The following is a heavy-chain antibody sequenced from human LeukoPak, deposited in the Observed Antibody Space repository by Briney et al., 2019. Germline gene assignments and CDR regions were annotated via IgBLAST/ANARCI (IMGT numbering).Heavy chain of an antibody. Sequence: GGSLRLSCAASGFIFSSYGMHWVRQAPGKGLEWVAFIRYDGSDPYYTDSVKGRFTISRENSKNTLLLQMNSLRAEDTAVYYCAKDAGVPREDTFDIWGQGTMVTVSS. J-gene: IGHJ3*02. CDR1: GFIFSSYG. CDR3: AKDAGVPREDTFDI. CDR2: IRYDGSDP. V-gene: IGHV3-30*02. D-gene: IGHD4/OR15-4a*01.